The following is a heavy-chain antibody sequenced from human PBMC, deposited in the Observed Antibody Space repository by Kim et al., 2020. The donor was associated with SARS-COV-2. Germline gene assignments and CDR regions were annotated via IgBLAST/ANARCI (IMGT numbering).Heavy chain of an antibody. CDR3: AREYSSSSLFGYFDY. CDR1: GGTFSSYA. D-gene: IGHD6-6*01. V-gene: IGHV1-69*13. J-gene: IGHJ4*02. CDR2: IIPIFGTA. Sequence: SVKVSCKASGGTFSSYAISWVRQAPGQGLEWMGGIIPIFGTANYAQKFQGRVTITADESTSTAYMELSSLRSEDTAVYYCAREYSSSSLFGYFDYWGQGTLVTVSS.